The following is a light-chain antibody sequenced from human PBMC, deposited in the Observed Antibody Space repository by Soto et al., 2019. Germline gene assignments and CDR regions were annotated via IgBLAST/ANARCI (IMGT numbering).Light chain of an antibody. Sequence: DIQLTQSPSFLSASIGDRVTITCRASEGIDSYLAWYQQKPGKAPRLLIYAASALQGGVPSRFSGSRSGTEFTLTIGGLEPEDFATYYCEQLRSYPRTFGPGTKVDIK. V-gene: IGKV1-9*01. CDR1: EGIDSY. CDR2: AAS. CDR3: EQLRSYPRT. J-gene: IGKJ3*01.